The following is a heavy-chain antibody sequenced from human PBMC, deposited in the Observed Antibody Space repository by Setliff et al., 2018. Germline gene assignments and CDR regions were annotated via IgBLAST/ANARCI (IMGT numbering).Heavy chain of an antibody. CDR3: ARVGGLLVATMPFDY. CDR1: GYSISSGYY. J-gene: IGHJ4*02. Sequence: KPSETLSLTCTVSGYSISSGYYWGWIRQPTGKGLEWLGSFFQSGITFYNPSLKSRVTLSLDTSRNQFSLNLRSVTAADTAVYYCARVGGLLVATMPFDYWGQGTLVTVSS. V-gene: IGHV4-38-2*02. D-gene: IGHD5-12*01. CDR2: FFQSGIT.